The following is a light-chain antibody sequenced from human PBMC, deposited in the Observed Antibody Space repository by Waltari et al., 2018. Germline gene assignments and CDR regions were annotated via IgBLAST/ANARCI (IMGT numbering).Light chain of an antibody. Sequence: QSAPTQPPSVSVSPGQSVTISCIGTNSDVGVSNYVSWYQQHPGKAPKLMIFGVSKRPSGVSHRFSGYKSGNTASLTISGLQAEDEADYYCSSYTTANTNVFGSGTKLTVL. J-gene: IGLJ6*01. CDR1: NSDVGVSNY. CDR3: SSYTTANTNV. V-gene: IGLV2-14*03. CDR2: GVS.